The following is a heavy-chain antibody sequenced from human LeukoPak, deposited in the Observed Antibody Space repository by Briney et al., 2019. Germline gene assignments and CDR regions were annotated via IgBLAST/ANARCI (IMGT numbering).Heavy chain of an antibody. Sequence: TSETLSLTCTVSGGSISSGSYYWSWIRQPAGKGLEWIRRIYTSGSTNYNPSLKSRVTISVDTSKNQFSLKLSSVTAADTAVYYCARDRGQIGYYYYYYMDVWGKGTTVTVSS. CDR2: IYTSGST. J-gene: IGHJ6*03. CDR1: GGSISSGSYY. CDR3: ARDRGQIGYYYYYYMDV. D-gene: IGHD3-22*01. V-gene: IGHV4-61*02.